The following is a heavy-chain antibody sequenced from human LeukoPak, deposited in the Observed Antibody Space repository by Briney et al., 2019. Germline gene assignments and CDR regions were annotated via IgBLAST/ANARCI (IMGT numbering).Heavy chain of an antibody. Sequence: KSSETLSLTCTVSGGSISSSSYYWGWIRQPPGKGLECIGNIYYSGSTYYNPSLKSRVTISVDTSKNQFSLKLSSVTAADTAVYYCARLDYRNGYFDYWGQGTLVTVSS. V-gene: IGHV4-39*07. J-gene: IGHJ4*02. CDR3: ARLDYRNGYFDY. CDR1: GGSISSSSYY. CDR2: IYYSGST. D-gene: IGHD4-11*01.